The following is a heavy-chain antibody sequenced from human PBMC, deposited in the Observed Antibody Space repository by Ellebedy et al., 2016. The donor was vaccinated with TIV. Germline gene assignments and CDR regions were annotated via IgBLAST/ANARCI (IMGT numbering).Heavy chain of an antibody. Sequence: PGGSLRLSCAASGFTFSSYEMNWVRQAPAKGLARVSYISSSGSTLYYADSVKGRFTISRDNAKNSLYLQMNILRAEDTAVYYCARPSTHMGYFAWLPPPDYWGQGTLVTVSS. V-gene: IGHV3-48*03. D-gene: IGHD3-9*01. J-gene: IGHJ4*02. CDR3: ARPSTHMGYFAWLPPPDY. CDR2: ISSSGSTL. CDR1: GFTFSSYE.